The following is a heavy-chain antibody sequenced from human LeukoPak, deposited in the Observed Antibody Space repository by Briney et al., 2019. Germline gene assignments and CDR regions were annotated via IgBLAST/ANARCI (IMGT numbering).Heavy chain of an antibody. CDR3: AKDRIVISFGHVSKH. J-gene: IGHJ1*01. CDR1: GFIFSGYG. D-gene: IGHD3-10*01. CDR2: IAHDESTT. V-gene: IGHV3-30*18. Sequence: QPGRSLRLSCAASGFIFSGYGMHWVRPAPGKGLEWVALIAHDESTTHYADSVKGRFTISRDNPKNTLYLQMNNLRGEDTAIYDCAKDRIVISFGHVSKHWGQGTLVTVSS.